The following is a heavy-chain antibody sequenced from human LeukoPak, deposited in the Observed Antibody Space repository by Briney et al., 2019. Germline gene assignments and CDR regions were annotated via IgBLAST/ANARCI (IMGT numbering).Heavy chain of an antibody. CDR1: GYTLTGYY. D-gene: IGHD6-13*01. V-gene: IGHV1-2*02. J-gene: IGHJ4*02. CDR2: INPHSGGT. Sequence: GASVKGSCNASGYTLTGYYMQWVRQAPGQGLEWMGWINPHSGGTNYAQKFQGRVTMTRDKSISTAYMELSRLRSDDTAVYYCARDLAIAAAGTHGFWGQGTLVTVSS. CDR3: ARDLAIAAAGTHGF.